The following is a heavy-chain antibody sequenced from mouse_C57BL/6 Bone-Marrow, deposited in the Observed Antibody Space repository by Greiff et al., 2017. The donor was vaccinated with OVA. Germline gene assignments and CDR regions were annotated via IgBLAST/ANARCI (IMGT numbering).Heavy chain of an antibody. D-gene: IGHD2-1*01. V-gene: IGHV5-6*01. CDR1: GFTFSSYG. CDR3: ARQMVRNWYFDV. Sequence: DVQLQESGGDLVKPGGSLKLSCAASGFTFSSYGMSWVRQTPDKRLEWVATISSGGSYTYYPDSVKGRFTISRDNAKNTLYLQMSSLKSEDTAMYYCARQMVRNWYFDVWGTGTTVTVSS. CDR2: ISSGGSYT. J-gene: IGHJ1*03.